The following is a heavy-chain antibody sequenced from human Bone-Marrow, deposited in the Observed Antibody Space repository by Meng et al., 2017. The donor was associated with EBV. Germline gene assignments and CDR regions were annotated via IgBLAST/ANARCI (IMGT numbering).Heavy chain of an antibody. CDR1: GYTFTSYG. D-gene: IGHD2-15*01. J-gene: IGHJ5*02. CDR2: ISAYNGNT. CDR3: ARDQVVVVVAAPGWFDP. V-gene: IGHV1-18*01. Sequence: QVQLVPAGAEVKKPGSSVKVSGKASGYTFTSYGISWVRQAPGQGLEWMGWISAYNGNTNYAQKLQGRVTMITDTSTSTAYMELRSLRSDDTAVYYCARDQVVVVVAAPGWFDPWGQGTLVTVSS.